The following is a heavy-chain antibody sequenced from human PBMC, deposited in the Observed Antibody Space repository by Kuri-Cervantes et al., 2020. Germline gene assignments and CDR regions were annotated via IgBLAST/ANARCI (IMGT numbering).Heavy chain of an antibody. CDR1: GYSFTSYW. CDR2: IYPGDSDT. CDR3: ARRGIVATIKDAFDI. J-gene: IGHJ3*02. Sequence: GESLKSSCKGSGYSFTSYWIGWVRQMPGKGLEWMGIIYPGDSDTRYSPSFQGQVTISADKSISTAYLQWSSLKASDTATYYCARRGIVATIKDAFDIWGQGTMVTVSS. D-gene: IGHD5-12*01. V-gene: IGHV5-51*01.